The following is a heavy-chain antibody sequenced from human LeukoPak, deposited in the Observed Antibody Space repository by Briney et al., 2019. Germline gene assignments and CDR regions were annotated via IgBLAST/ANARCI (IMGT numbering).Heavy chain of an antibody. CDR3: ARGSGSSDWMIDY. V-gene: IGHV3-48*02. CDR2: ISGSSSTI. J-gene: IGHJ4*02. D-gene: IGHD3-10*01. Sequence: PGGSLRLSCAASGFTFSDYSVNWVRQAPGKGLEWVSYISGSSSTIYYADSVKGRFTISRDNAKNSLYLQMNSLGDEDTAMYYCARGSGSSDWMIDYWGQGTLVTVSS. CDR1: GFTFSDYS.